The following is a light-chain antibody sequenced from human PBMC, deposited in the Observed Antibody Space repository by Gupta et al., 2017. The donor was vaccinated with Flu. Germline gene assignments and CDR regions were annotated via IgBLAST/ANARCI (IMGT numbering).Light chain of an antibody. CDR2: EGS. CDR1: SSDVGGYNL. Sequence: QSALPQPASVSGSPGQTITISCSGTSSDVGGYNLVSWYQQHPGRAPKLMIYEGSERPSGISHRFSGSKSGNTASLTISGLQAEDEAKYYCSSFTTSDTVLFGGGTKVTVL. V-gene: IGLV2-23*01. CDR3: SSFTTSDTVL. J-gene: IGLJ2*01.